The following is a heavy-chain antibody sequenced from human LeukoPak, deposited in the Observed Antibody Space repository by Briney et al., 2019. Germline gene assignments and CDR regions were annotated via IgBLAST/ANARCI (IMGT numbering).Heavy chain of an antibody. V-gene: IGHV4-4*09. D-gene: IGHD2-2*01. CDR1: GGPISSYH. CDR2: IYTSGST. CDR3: ARQGSSTRRWKLSDP. Sequence: SETLSLTCTVSGGPISSYHWSWIRQPPGKGLEWIGYIYTSGSTNYNPSLKSRVTISVDTSKNQFSLKLSSVTAADTAVYYCARQGSSTRRWKLSDPWGQGTLVTVSS. J-gene: IGHJ5*02.